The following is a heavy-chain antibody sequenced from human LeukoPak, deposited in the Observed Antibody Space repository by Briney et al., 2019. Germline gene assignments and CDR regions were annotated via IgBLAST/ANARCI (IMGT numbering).Heavy chain of an antibody. CDR2: IKQDGSEK. D-gene: IGHD3-16*02. CDR3: ARDNRDWSTFGGVIVRPFFDY. Sequence: GGSLRLSCAASGFTFSSYWMSWVRQAPGKGLEWVANIKQDGSEKYYVDSVKGRLTISRDNAKNSLYLQMNSLRAEDTAVYYCARDNRDWSTFGGVIVRPFFDYWGQGTLVTVSS. CDR1: GFTFSSYW. J-gene: IGHJ4*02. V-gene: IGHV3-7*01.